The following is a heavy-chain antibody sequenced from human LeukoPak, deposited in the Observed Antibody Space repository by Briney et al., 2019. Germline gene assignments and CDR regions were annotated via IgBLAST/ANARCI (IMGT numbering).Heavy chain of an antibody. J-gene: IGHJ4*02. D-gene: IGHD6-6*01. CDR3: ARLSGYSSSSSFDY. CDR2: VYPGDSDT. Sequence: GESLKISCKGSGYRFTSYWIGWARQMPGKGLEWMGIVYPGDSDTRYSPSFQGQVTISADKSISTAYLQWSSLKASDTAMYYCARLSGYSSSSSFDYWGQGTLVTVSS. CDR1: GYRFTSYW. V-gene: IGHV5-51*01.